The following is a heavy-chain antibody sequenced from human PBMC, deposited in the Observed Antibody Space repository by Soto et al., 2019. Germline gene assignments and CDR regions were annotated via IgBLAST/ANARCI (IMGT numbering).Heavy chain of an antibody. CDR1: GYTFTSYG. D-gene: IGHD2-2*03. Sequence: ASVKVSCKASGYTFTSYGISWVRQAPGQGLEWMGWISAYNGNTNYAQKLQGRVTMTTDTSTSTAYMELRSLRSDDTAVYYCARGGDGYCSSTSCSASTGRFDPWGQGTLVTVSS. CDR3: ARGGDGYCSSTSCSASTGRFDP. CDR2: ISAYNGNT. J-gene: IGHJ5*02. V-gene: IGHV1-18*01.